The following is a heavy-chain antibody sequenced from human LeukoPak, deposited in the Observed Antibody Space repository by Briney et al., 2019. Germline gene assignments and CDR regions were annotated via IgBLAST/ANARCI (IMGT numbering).Heavy chain of an antibody. CDR2: ISGSGGST. CDR3: AKPYDSSGYYYGIDY. V-gene: IGHV3-23*01. CDR1: GFTFSSYA. Sequence: AGGSLRLSCAASGFTFSSYAMSWVRQAPGKGLEWVSAISGSGGSTYYADSVKGRFTISRDNSKNTLYLQMNSLRAEDTAVYYCAKPYDSSGYYYGIDYWGQGTLVTVSS. J-gene: IGHJ4*02. D-gene: IGHD3-22*01.